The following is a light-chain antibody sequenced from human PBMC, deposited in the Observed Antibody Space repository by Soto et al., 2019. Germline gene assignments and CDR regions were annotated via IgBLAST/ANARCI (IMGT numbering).Light chain of an antibody. CDR1: QNVYSN. J-gene: IGKJ2*01. Sequence: ETVLTQSPATLSVSPGERVTLSCRAGQNVYSNLAWYQHKPGQAPRLLVYGASTRATDIPARFSGSGSGRNFTLTITGLRSEDFAVYYCQQYNNWPLYSFGQGTKVDI. CDR2: GAS. V-gene: IGKV3-15*01. CDR3: QQYNNWPLYS.